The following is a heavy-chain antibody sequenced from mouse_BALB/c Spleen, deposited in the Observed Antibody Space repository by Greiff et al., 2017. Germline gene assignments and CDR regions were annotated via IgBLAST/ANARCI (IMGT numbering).Heavy chain of an antibody. CDR1: GYSITSDYA. D-gene: IGHD3-2*02. CDR3: ARKEAGSYAMDY. Sequence: QSGPGLVKPSQSLSLTCTVTGYSITSDYAWNWIRQFPGNKLEWMGYISYSGSTSYNPSLKSRISITRDTSKNQFFLQLNSVTTEDTATYYCARKEAGSYAMDYWGQGTSVTVSS. V-gene: IGHV3-2*02. J-gene: IGHJ4*01. CDR2: ISYSGST.